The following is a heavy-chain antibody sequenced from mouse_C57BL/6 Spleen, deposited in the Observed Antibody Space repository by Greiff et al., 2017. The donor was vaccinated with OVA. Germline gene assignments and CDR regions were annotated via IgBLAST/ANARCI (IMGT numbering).Heavy chain of an antibody. CDR1: GFTFSDYY. V-gene: IGHV5-16*01. CDR3: ARDEGSSYWYFDV. CDR2: INYDGSST. J-gene: IGHJ1*03. Sequence: DVHLVESEGGLVQPGSSMKLSCTASGFTFSDYYMAWVRQVPEKGLEWVANINYDGSSTYYLDSLKSRFIISRDNAKNILYLQMSSLKSEDTATDYCARDEGSSYWYFDVWGTGTTVTVSS. D-gene: IGHD1-1*01.